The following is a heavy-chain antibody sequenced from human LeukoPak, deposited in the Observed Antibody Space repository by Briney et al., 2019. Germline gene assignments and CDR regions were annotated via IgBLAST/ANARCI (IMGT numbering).Heavy chain of an antibody. V-gene: IGHV3-30*18. Sequence: GGSLRLSCAASGFTYSSYGMHWVRQAPGKGLEWVAVISYDGSNKYYADSVKGRFTISRDNSKNTLYLQMNSLRAEDTAVYYCAKSVSGSGYYYYYGMDVWGQGTTVTVS. CDR1: GFTYSSYG. CDR3: AKSVSGSGYYYYYGMDV. J-gene: IGHJ6*02. D-gene: IGHD3-10*01. CDR2: ISYDGSNK.